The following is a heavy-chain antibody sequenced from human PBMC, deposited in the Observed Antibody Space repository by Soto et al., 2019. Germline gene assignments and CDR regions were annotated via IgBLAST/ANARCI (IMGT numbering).Heavy chain of an antibody. V-gene: IGHV4-34*02. Sequence: QVQLQQWGAGLLKPSETLSLTCAVYGGSFSGYYWSWIRQPPVKGLEWIGEINHSGGTNYNPSLKSRVTISVDTSKHQCSLKLSSVTAADTAVFSCARLRWEQPWVFDYWGQGTLVTVSS. CDR2: INHSGGT. J-gene: IGHJ4*02. D-gene: IGHD1-26*01. CDR1: GGSFSGYY. CDR3: ARLRWEQPWVFDY.